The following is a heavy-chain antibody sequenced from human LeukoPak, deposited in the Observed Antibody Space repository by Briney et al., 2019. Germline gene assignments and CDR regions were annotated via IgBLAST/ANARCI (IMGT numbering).Heavy chain of an antibody. CDR1: AFPFRNYA. CDR2: IASDGNDK. D-gene: IGHD4-17*01. J-gene: IGHJ4*02. Sequence: PGRSLRLSCAASAFPFRNYAMHWLRQAPGKGLEWVAVIASDGNDKHLADSVKGRFTISRDNSRNTLFLQMNSLRAEDTAVYYCAKFGFTVTTPFDYWGQGTLVTVSS. V-gene: IGHV3-30*18. CDR3: AKFGFTVTTPFDY.